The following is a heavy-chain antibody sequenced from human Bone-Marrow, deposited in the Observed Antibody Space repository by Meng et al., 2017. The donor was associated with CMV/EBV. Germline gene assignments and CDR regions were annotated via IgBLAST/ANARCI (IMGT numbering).Heavy chain of an antibody. D-gene: IGHD3-3*01. CDR2: INPSGGST. V-gene: IGHV1-46*01. Sequence: ASVKVSCKASGYTFTGYYMHWVRQAPGQGLEWMGIINPSGGSTSYAQKFQGRVTMTRDTSTSTVYMELSSLRSEDTAVYYCAREGALWTGDTIFGVVIQDNNWFDPWGQGTLVTVSS. CDR1: GYTFTGYY. J-gene: IGHJ5*02. CDR3: AREGALWTGDTIFGVVIQDNNWFDP.